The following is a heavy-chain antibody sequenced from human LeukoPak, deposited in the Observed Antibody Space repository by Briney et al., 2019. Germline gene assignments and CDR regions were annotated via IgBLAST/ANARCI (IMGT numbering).Heavy chain of an antibody. D-gene: IGHD2-2*01. V-gene: IGHV1-69*02. CDR1: GGTFSSYT. CDR3: ARGHHRYCSSTSCPNWFDH. Sequence: SVKVSCKASGGTFSSYTISWVRQAPGQGLEWMGRIIPILGIANYAQKFQGRVTITADKSTSTAYMELSSLRSEDTAVYYCARGHHRYCSSTSCPNWFDHWGQGTLVTVSS. J-gene: IGHJ5*02. CDR2: IIPILGIA.